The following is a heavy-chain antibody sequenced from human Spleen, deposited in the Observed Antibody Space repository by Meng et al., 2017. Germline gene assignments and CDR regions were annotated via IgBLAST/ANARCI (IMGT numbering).Heavy chain of an antibody. CDR2: IYYSGST. CDR1: GGSISSGIYY. D-gene: IGHD1-26*01. Sequence: QVQLQESRPGLLKPSQTLSLTCTVSGGSISSGIYYWSWIRQHPGKGLEWIGYIYYSGSTYYNPSLKSRVTISVDTSKNQFSLKLSSVTAADTAVYYCARDRGSYYGGWFDPWGQGTLVTVSS. V-gene: IGHV4-31*03. J-gene: IGHJ5*02. CDR3: ARDRGSYYGGWFDP.